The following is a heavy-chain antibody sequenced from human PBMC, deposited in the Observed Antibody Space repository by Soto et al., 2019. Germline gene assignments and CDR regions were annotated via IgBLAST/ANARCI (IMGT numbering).Heavy chain of an antibody. Sequence: QVQLVESGGGVVQPGRSLRLSCAASGFTFSSYAMHWVRQAPGKGLEWVAVISYDGSNKYYADSVKGRFTISRDNSKNTLYLQMNSLRAEDTAVYYCARVGADFSHRFDPWGQGTLVTVSS. CDR3: ARVGADFSHRFDP. CDR2: ISYDGSNK. D-gene: IGHD3-3*01. CDR1: GFTFSSYA. V-gene: IGHV3-30-3*01. J-gene: IGHJ5*02.